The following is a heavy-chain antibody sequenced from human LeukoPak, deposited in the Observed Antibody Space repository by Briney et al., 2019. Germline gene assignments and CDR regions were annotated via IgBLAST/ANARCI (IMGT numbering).Heavy chain of an antibody. CDR1: GYTFTSYG. V-gene: IGHV1-18*01. CDR2: ISAYNGNT. CDR3: ARVLSYDILTGYYSHAFDI. J-gene: IGHJ3*02. Sequence: ASVKVSCKASGYTFTSYGISWVRQAPGQGLEWMGWISAYNGNTNYAQKLQGRVTMTTDTSTSTAYMELRSLRSDDTAVYYCARVLSYDILTGYYSHAFDIWGQGTMVTVSS. D-gene: IGHD3-9*01.